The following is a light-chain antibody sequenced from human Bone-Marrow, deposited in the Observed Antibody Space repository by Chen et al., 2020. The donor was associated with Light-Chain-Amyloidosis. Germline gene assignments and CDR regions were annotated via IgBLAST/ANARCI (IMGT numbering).Light chain of an antibody. Sequence: SYELPQPPSVSLSPGQTARITCSGDPLPKQYAYWYQQKPGQAPVLVIYKDSERPSGIPERFSGSSSGTTVTLTISGVQAEDEADYYCQSADSSGTYVVFGGGTKLTVL. CDR2: KDS. CDR1: PLPKQY. J-gene: IGLJ2*01. V-gene: IGLV3-25*03. CDR3: QSADSSGTYVV.